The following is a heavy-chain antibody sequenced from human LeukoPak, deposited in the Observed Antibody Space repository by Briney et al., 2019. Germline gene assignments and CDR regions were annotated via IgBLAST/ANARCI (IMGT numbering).Heavy chain of an antibody. CDR3: AGGWCLDY. D-gene: IGHD6-19*01. Sequence: GGSLRLSCAASGFIFSNYAMNWVRQAPGNGLEWVSTISGGGASTYYADSVKGRFTISRDNSKNTLYLQMNSLRAEDTAVYYCAGGWCLDYWGQGTLVTVSS. V-gene: IGHV3-23*01. CDR2: ISGGGAST. J-gene: IGHJ4*02. CDR1: GFIFSNYA.